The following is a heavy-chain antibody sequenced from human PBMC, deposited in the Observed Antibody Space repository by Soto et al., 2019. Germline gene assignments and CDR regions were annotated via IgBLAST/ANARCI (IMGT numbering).Heavy chain of an antibody. D-gene: IGHD4-4*01. CDR3: AKDREVAYSWFDP. CDR1: GYTFTADY. CDR2: INPKSGDT. V-gene: IGHV1-2*06. Sequence: QAHLVQSGAEVREPGASVKVSCKASGYTFTADYLHWVRQVPGQGLEWIVRINPKSGDTHSAQKFLGRITITRETSVSTAYLEIKGLQSDDTAVYYCAKDREVAYSWFDPWGEGSLITVTS. J-gene: IGHJ5*02.